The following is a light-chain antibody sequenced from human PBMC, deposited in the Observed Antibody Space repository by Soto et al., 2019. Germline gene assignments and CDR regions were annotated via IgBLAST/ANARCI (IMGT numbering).Light chain of an antibody. V-gene: IGLV1-40*01. CDR3: QSYDTTLSGLV. J-gene: IGLJ3*02. CDR2: DNI. Sequence: QSVLTQPPSVSGAPGQRVTISCTGSASNLGAIYAVHWYQHLPGTAPKLLIYDNIHRPSGVPDRFSGSKSDTSASLAITGLQAEDEADYYCQSYDTTLSGLVFGGGTKVTVL. CDR1: ASNLGAIYA.